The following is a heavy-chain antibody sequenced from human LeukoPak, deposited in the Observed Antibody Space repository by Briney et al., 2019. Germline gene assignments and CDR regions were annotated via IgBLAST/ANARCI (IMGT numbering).Heavy chain of an antibody. D-gene: IGHD4-23*01. J-gene: IGHJ4*02. Sequence: SETLSLTCAVYGGSFSGYYWSWIRQPPGKGLEWIGYIYYSGSTNYNPSLKSRVTISVDTSKNQFSLKLSSVTAADTAVYYCARLGDYGGKGALGDWGQGTLVTVSS. CDR3: ARLGDYGGKGALGD. CDR1: GGSFSGYY. CDR2: IYYSGST. V-gene: IGHV4-59*01.